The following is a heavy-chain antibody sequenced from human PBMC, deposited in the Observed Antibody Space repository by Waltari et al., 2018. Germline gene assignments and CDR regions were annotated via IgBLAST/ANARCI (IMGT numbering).Heavy chain of an antibody. CDR3: ARRGYCSSTSCYARWFDP. V-gene: IGHV5-51*01. Sequence: EVQLVQSGAEVKKPGESLKISCKGSGYSFTSYWIGWVRQMPGKGLEWMGIIYPGESDTRYSPSFQGQVTISADKSISTAYLQWSSLKASDTAMYYCARRGYCSSTSCYARWFDPWGQGTLVTVSS. J-gene: IGHJ5*02. CDR1: GYSFTSYW. CDR2: IYPGESDT. D-gene: IGHD2-2*01.